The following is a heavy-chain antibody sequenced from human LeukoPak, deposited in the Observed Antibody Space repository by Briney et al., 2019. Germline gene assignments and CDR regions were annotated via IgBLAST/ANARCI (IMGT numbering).Heavy chain of an antibody. CDR2: IYYSGST. CDR3: ARDREEYYYDSSGYYYEGPYGMDV. J-gene: IGHJ6*02. CDR1: GGSISSGDYY. D-gene: IGHD3-22*01. V-gene: IGHV4-30-4*01. Sequence: SETLSLTCTVSGGSISSGDYYWSWIRQPPGKGLKWIGYIYYSGSTYYNPSLKSRVTISVDTSKNQFSLKLSSVTAADTAVYYCARDREEYYYDSSGYYYEGPYGMDVWGQGTTVTVSS.